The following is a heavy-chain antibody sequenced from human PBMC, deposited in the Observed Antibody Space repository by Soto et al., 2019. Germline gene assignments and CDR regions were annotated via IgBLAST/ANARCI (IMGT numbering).Heavy chain of an antibody. J-gene: IGHJ6*03. Sequence: ASVNVSCKAAGYTFTSYDINWVRQAPGQRLEWMGWINAGNGNTKYSQKFQGRVTITRDTSASTAYMELSSLRSEDTAVYYCARGITMVRGVIGKGDYYYMDVWGKGTTVTVSS. CDR3: ARGITMVRGVIGKGDYYYMDV. D-gene: IGHD3-10*01. CDR2: INAGNGNT. V-gene: IGHV1-3*01. CDR1: GYTFTSYD.